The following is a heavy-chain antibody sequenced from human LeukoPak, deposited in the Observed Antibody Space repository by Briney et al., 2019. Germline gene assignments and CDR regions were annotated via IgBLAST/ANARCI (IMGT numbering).Heavy chain of an antibody. Sequence: GGSLRLSCAASGFTFSSYSMNWVRQAPGKGLEWVSSISSSSSYIYYADSVKGRFTISRDNAKNSLYLQMNSLRAEDAAVYYCARTSIGYSSLLDREWGQGTLVTVSS. V-gene: IGHV3-21*01. CDR1: GFTFSSYS. J-gene: IGHJ4*02. CDR2: ISSSSSYI. D-gene: IGHD5-18*01. CDR3: ARTSIGYSSLLDRE.